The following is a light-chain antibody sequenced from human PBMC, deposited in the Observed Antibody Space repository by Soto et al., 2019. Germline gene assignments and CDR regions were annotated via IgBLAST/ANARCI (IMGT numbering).Light chain of an antibody. J-gene: IGLJ1*01. CDR2: DVS. Sequence: QSALTQPASVSWSPGQSISISCTGTSSDVGGYNYVSWYQQHPGQAPHLMIYDVSNRPSGVSNRLSGSKYGNTASLTISGLQAEDEADYYCSSYTTSSTYVFGTGTKLTVL. CDR3: SSYTTSSTYV. V-gene: IGLV2-14*03. CDR1: SSDVGGYNY.